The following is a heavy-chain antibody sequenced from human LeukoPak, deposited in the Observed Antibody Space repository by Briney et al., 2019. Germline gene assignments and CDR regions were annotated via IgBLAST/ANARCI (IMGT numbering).Heavy chain of an antibody. CDR1: GYTFTSYD. D-gene: IGHD3-10*01. J-gene: IGHJ6*02. V-gene: IGHV1-8*01. Sequence: ASVKVSCKASGYTFTSYDINWVRQATGQGLEWMGWMNPNSGNTGYARKFQGRVTMTRNTSISTAYMGLSSLRSEDTAVYYCARGDMAWFGELSSMDVWGQGTTVTVSS. CDR3: ARGDMAWFGELSSMDV. CDR2: MNPNSGNT.